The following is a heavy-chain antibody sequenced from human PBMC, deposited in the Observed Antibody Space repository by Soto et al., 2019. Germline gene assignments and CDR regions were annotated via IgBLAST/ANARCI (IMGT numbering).Heavy chain of an antibody. CDR3: ARAPYYYDSSGYYSYYFDY. CDR2: ISSSGSTI. CDR1: GFTFSDYY. V-gene: IGHV3-11*01. D-gene: IGHD3-22*01. J-gene: IGHJ4*02. Sequence: GGSLRLSCAASGFTFSDYYMSWIRQAPGKGLEWVSYISSSGSTIYYADSVKGRFTISRDNAKNSLYLQMNSLRAGDTAVYYCARAPYYYDSSGYYSYYFDYWGQGTLVTVSS.